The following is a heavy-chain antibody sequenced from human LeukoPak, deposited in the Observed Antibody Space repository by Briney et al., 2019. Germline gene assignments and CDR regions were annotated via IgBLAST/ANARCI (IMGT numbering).Heavy chain of an antibody. V-gene: IGHV4-59*01. D-gene: IGHD3-10*01. J-gene: IGHJ4*02. CDR3: ARVLRHGYFDY. Sequence: PSETLSLTCTVSGGSISSYYWSWIRQPPGKGLEWIGYIYYSGSTNYNPSLKSRVTISVDPSKSQFSLKLSSVTAADTAVYYCARVLRHGYFDYWGQGTLVTASS. CDR1: GGSISSYY. CDR2: IYYSGST.